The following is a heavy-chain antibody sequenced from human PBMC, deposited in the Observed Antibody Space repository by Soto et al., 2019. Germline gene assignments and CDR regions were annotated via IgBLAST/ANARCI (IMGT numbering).Heavy chain of an antibody. CDR3: AREVQVHTPAFVY. J-gene: IGHJ4*02. V-gene: IGHV1-69*19. CDR2: ISPMFGAA. D-gene: IGHD3-10*01. Sequence: QVQLVQSGAEMQKPGSSVKVSCQSSGGTFNTYAMNWVRQAPGQGPEWMGDISPMFGAANYAPKFQGRVTITAYESTGTSYMQLSSLTSKDTALYFCAREVQVHTPAFVYWGQGTLVTVSS. CDR1: GGTFNTYA.